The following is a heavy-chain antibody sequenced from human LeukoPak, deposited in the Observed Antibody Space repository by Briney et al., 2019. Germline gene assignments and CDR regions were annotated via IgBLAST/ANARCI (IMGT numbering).Heavy chain of an antibody. V-gene: IGHV4-34*01. CDR3: ARGSRYYYGSGSYLWFDP. J-gene: IGHJ5*02. CDR1: GGSFSGYY. Sequence: PSETLSLTCAVYGGSFSGYYWSWIRQPPGKGLEWIGEINHSGSTNYNPSLKSRVTISVDTSKNQFSLKLSSVTAADTAVYYCARGSRYYYGSGSYLWFDPWGQGTLVTVSS. CDR2: INHSGST. D-gene: IGHD3-10*01.